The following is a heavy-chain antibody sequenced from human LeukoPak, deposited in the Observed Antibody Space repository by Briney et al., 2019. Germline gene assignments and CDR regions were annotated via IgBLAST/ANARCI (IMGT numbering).Heavy chain of an antibody. CDR2: TNAGNGNT. CDR1: GYISTNYA. D-gene: IGHD2-15*01. V-gene: IGHV1-3*02. J-gene: IGHJ4*02. CDR3: ARSAEGYCSGASCSEYYFDY. Sequence: ASVKVSCKASGYISTNYAIHWVRQAPGQRLEWMGWTNAGNGNTKYSQEFQGRVTITRDTSANTAYMELSSLRSEDMAVYYCARSAEGYCSGASCSEYYFDYWGQGTLVTVSS.